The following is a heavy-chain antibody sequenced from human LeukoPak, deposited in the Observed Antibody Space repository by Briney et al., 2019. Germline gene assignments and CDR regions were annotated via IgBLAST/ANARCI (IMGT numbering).Heavy chain of an antibody. J-gene: IGHJ4*02. V-gene: IGHV3-23*01. Sequence: GGSLRLSCPASGFTFRSYAMSWVRQAPGKRLEWVSAISSSSTNTYYADSVRGRFTISRDNSRNTLYLQMNSLKAEDTAVYYCAKPSSGYGSFDSWGQGTLVTVSS. CDR3: AKPSSGYGSFDS. D-gene: IGHD6-19*01. CDR2: ISSSSTNT. CDR1: GFTFRSYA.